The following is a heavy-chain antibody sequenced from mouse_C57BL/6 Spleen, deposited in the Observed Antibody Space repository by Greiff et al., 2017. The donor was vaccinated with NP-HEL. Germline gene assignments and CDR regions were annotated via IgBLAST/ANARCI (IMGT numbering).Heavy chain of an antibody. CDR2: ISSGGDYI. CDR1: GFTFSSYA. Sequence: DVKLVESGEGLVKPGGSLKLSCAASGFTFSSYAMSWVRQTPEKRLEWVAYISSGGDYIYYADPVKGRFTISRDNARNTLYLQMSSLKSEDTAMYYCTRDEGYYYGSSPAWFAYWGQGTLVTVSA. D-gene: IGHD1-1*01. V-gene: IGHV5-9-1*02. CDR3: TRDEGYYYGSSPAWFAY. J-gene: IGHJ3*01.